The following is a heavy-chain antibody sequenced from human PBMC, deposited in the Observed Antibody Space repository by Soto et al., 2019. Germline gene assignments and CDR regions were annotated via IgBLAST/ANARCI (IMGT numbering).Heavy chain of an antibody. CDR2: INHIGTT. V-gene: IGHV4-34*01. D-gene: IGHD3-22*01. J-gene: IGHJ4*02. CDR1: GGSISSFY. CDR3: ARHGYYHDSDGSFDF. Sequence: SETLSLTCTVSGGSISSFYWSWIRQPPGKGLEWIGEINHIGTTNYNPSLKSRVTISLDTSKNQFSLKLNSVTAADTAVFYCARHGYYHDSDGSFDFWGQGTLVTVSS.